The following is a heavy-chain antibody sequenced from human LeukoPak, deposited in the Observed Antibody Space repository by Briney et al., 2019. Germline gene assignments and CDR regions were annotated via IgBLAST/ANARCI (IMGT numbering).Heavy chain of an antibody. Sequence: PGGSLRLSCAASGFTFSSYAMSWVRQAPGKGLEWVSAISGSGGSTYYADSVKGRFTISRDNSKNTLYLQMNSLRAEDTAVYYCAKQPRRKESYDFWSGYLYGDWSQGTLVTVSS. CDR2: ISGSGGST. CDR3: AKQPRRKESYDFWSGYLYGD. D-gene: IGHD3-3*01. J-gene: IGHJ4*02. CDR1: GFTFSSYA. V-gene: IGHV3-23*01.